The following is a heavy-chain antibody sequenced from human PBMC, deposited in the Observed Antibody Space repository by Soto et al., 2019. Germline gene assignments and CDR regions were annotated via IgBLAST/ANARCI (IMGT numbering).Heavy chain of an antibody. CDR1: GYTFTEYG. CDR3: ARADYGDTKIYSFDH. CDR2: ISPYNGKT. Sequence: ASVKVSCKTSGYTFTEYGISWFRQAPGQGLEWMGWISPYNGKTNYIQEFQDRVTITTDTSSTTVYMDLRTLKSDDTAIYFCARADYGDTKIYSFDHWGQGTLVTVSS. V-gene: IGHV1-18*01. J-gene: IGHJ4*02. D-gene: IGHD4-17*01.